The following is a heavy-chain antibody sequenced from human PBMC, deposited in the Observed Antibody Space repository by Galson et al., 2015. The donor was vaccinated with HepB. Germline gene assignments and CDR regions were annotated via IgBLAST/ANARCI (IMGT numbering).Heavy chain of an antibody. V-gene: IGHV3-23*01. J-gene: IGHJ4*02. CDR2: ISGSGGST. CDR3: ARGLLRVVTPDY. Sequence: SLRLSCAASGFTFSSYAMSWVRQAPGKGLEWVSAISGSGGSTYYADSVKGRFTISRDNSKNTLYLQMNSLRAEDTAVYYCARGLLRVVTPDYWGQGTLVTVSS. CDR1: GFTFSSYA. D-gene: IGHD4-23*01.